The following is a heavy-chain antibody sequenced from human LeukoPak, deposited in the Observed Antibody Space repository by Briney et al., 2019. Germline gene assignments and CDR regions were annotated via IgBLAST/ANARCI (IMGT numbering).Heavy chain of an antibody. CDR2: ISWNSGSI. V-gene: IGHV3-9*01. CDR1: GFTFDDYA. D-gene: IGHD5-18*01. J-gene: IGHJ4*02. CDR3: AKDGGFTAMVELDY. Sequence: PGGSLRLSCAASGFTFDDYAMHWVRQAPGKGLEWVSGISWNSGSIGYADSVKGRFTISRDNAKNSLYLQMNSLGAEDTALYYCAKDGGFTAMVELDYWGQGTLVTVSS.